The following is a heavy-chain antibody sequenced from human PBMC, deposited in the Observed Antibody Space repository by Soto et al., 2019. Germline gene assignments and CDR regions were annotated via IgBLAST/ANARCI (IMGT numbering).Heavy chain of an antibody. CDR1: GYTITSCA. Sequence: ASVKVSCKASGYTITSCAISWPRQAPRQGLEWMGWISAYNGNTNYAQKPQGRVTMTTDTSTSTAYMELRSLRSDDTAVYYCARGALDYGDFLDAFDIWGQGTMVTVSS. V-gene: IGHV1-18*01. CDR3: ARGALDYGDFLDAFDI. J-gene: IGHJ3*02. D-gene: IGHD4-17*01. CDR2: ISAYNGNT.